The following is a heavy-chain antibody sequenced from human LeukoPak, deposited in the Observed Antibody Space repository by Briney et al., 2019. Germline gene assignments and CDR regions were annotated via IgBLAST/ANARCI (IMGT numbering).Heavy chain of an antibody. V-gene: IGHV3-53*01. CDR2: IYIGGAT. CDR1: GFTVSRNY. Sequence: PGGSLRLSCAASGFTVSRNYMSWVRQAQGRGLEWVSIIYIGGATYYADSVKGRFTISRDNSENTFYLQMNSLRVEDTAVYYCATHMTTVTTPFDYWGQGTLVTVSS. J-gene: IGHJ4*02. CDR3: ATHMTTVTTPFDY. D-gene: IGHD4-17*01.